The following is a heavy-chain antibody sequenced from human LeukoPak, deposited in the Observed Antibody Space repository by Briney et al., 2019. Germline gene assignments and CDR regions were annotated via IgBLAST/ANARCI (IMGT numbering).Heavy chain of an antibody. V-gene: IGHV3-23*01. J-gene: IGHJ4*02. CDR3: AKGDTVVVPAAFFDY. Sequence: GGSLRLSCEASGFTFSSYAMSWVRQAPGKGLEWVSGNSGSGARTYYADSVKGRFTISRDNSKNTLYLQMNSLRAEDTAVYYCAKGDTVVVPAAFFDYWGQGTLVTVSS. CDR1: GFTFSSYA. D-gene: IGHD2-2*01. CDR2: NSGSGART.